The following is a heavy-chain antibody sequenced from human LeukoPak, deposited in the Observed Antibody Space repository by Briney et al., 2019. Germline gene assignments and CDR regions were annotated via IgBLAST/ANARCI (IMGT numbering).Heavy chain of an antibody. D-gene: IGHD2-21*02. V-gene: IGHV4-39*07. J-gene: IGHJ4*02. CDR2: IYHSGST. CDR3: ARRPVVVTAGFDY. CDR1: GGSISSSSYY. Sequence: SETLSLTCTVSGGSISSSSYYWGWIRQPPGKGLEWIGSIYHSGSTYYNPSLESRVTISVDTSKNQFSLKLSSVTAADTAVYYCARRPVVVTAGFDYWGQGTLVTVSS.